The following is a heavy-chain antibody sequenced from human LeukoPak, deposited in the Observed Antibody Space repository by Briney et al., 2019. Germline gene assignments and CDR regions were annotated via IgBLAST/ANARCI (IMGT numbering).Heavy chain of an antibody. CDR1: GGTFSSYA. V-gene: IGHV1-2*02. Sequence: ASVKVSCKASGGTFSSYAISWVRQAPGQGLEWMGWINPNSGGTNYAQKFQGRVTVTRDTSISTAYMELSRLRSDDTAVYYCVRGYYDLSGYYRVDYFDYWGQGTLVTVSS. CDR3: VRGYYDLSGYYRVDYFDY. J-gene: IGHJ4*02. D-gene: IGHD3-22*01. CDR2: INPNSGGT.